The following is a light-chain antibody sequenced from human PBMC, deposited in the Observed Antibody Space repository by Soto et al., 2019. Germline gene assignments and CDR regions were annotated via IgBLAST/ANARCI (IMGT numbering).Light chain of an antibody. J-gene: IGKJ1*01. CDR1: QNISSN. V-gene: IGKV3-15*01. CDR3: QQYNNWLWT. Sequence: EIVMTQSPATLSVSPGERATLSCRASQNISSNLAWYQQKPGQAPRVLIDGASTRATGIPARFSGSGSGTEFTLHISSLQSEDFAVYYCQQYNNWLWTFGQGTKVEIK. CDR2: GAS.